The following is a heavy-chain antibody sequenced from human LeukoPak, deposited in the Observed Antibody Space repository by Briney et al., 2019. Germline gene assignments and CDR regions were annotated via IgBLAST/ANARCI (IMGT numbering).Heavy chain of an antibody. J-gene: IGHJ4*02. CDR3: ARDSSNWSWKFDY. CDR1: GDSVSSNSAA. Sequence: SQTLSLTCAISGDSVSSNSAAWNWVRQSPSRGLEWLVRTYYRSKWYNDYAVSVKSRIIVNPDTSRNQFSLQLNSVTPEDTAVYFCARDSSNWSWKFDYWGQGTLVTVSS. V-gene: IGHV6-1*01. CDR2: TYYRSKWYN. D-gene: IGHD6-13*01.